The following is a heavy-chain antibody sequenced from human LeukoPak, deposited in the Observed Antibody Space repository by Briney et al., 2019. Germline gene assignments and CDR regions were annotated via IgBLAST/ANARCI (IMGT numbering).Heavy chain of an antibody. CDR2: VYYSGNT. D-gene: IGHD6-19*01. V-gene: IGHV4-59*01. J-gene: IGHJ4*02. CDR3: ARVGSGCFDF. CDR1: GGSISTYY. Sequence: PSETLSLTCTVSGGSISTYYWSWIRQPPGKGLEWIGYVYYSGNTNYNPSLKSRLTISIDTYKNQFSLKLGSVTAADTVVYYCARVGSGCFDFWGQGTLVTVSS.